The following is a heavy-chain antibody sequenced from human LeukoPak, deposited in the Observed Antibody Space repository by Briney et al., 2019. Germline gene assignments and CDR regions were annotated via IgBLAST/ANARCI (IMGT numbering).Heavy chain of an antibody. CDR3: ARDDYYDSSGYSTFDY. CDR2: IKQDGSEK. CDR1: GFTFSSYW. Sequence: GGSLRLTCAASGFTFSSYWMSWVRQAPGKGLEWVANIKQDGSEKYYVDSVKGRFTISRDNAKNSLYLQMNSLRAEDTAVYYCARDDYYDSSGYSTFDYWGQGTLVTVSS. V-gene: IGHV3-7*01. D-gene: IGHD3-22*01. J-gene: IGHJ4*02.